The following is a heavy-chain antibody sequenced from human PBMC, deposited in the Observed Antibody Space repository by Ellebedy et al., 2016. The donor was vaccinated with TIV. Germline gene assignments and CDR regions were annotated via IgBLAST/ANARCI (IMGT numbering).Heavy chain of an antibody. D-gene: IGHD6-13*01. CDR2: INPNSGGT. V-gene: IGHV1-2*02. J-gene: IGHJ4*02. CDR3: ATGYSSSWYFPSTY. Sequence: ASVKVSCKASGYTFTGYYMHWVRQAPGQGLEWTGWINPNSGGTNYAQKFQGRITMTRDTSISTAYMELSRLRSDDTAVYYCATGYSSSWYFPSTYWGQGTLVTVSS. CDR1: GYTFTGYY.